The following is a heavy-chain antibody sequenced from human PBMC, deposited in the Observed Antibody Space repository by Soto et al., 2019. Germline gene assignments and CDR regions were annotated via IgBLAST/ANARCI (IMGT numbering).Heavy chain of an antibody. V-gene: IGHV3-33*01. Sequence: GGSLRLCCAASGFTVGSWVIHLVRQAPGKGLEWVAVIWYDGSNEYYADSVKGRFTISRDNFKSTLYLQMNSLRTEDTAVYYCARHPERIAEIGWFDPWGQGT. D-gene: IGHD6-13*01. CDR3: ARHPERIAEIGWFDP. CDR1: GFTVGSWV. CDR2: IWYDGSNE. J-gene: IGHJ5*02.